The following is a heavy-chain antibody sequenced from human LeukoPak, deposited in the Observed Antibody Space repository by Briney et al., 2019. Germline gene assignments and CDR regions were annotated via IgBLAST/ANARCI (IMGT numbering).Heavy chain of an antibody. J-gene: IGHJ3*02. CDR2: ISNSGSST. Sequence: GGSLRLSCAASGFTFSTYAVSWVRQAPGKGLEWVSGISNSGSSTNYADSVKGRFTISRDNSKNTLYLQMNSLRAEDTAVYYCARRFRDIVGARNAFDIWGQGTMVTVSS. V-gene: IGHV3-23*01. CDR1: GFTFSTYA. CDR3: ARRFRDIVGARNAFDI. D-gene: IGHD1-26*01.